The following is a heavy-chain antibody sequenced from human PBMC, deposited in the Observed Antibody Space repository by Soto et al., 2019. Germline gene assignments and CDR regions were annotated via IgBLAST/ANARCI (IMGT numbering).Heavy chain of an antibody. CDR1: GDTFSGYS. Sequence: QVQLVQSGAEVKKPGSSVKVSCKASGDTFSGYSISWVRQAPGQGLEWMGGIIPLFGTTNYAQRFQDRVTIPADISTSTAYMELSSLKSEDTAIYYCARDLGSGYDPGDYWGQGTLVIVSS. CDR3: ARDLGSGYDPGDY. V-gene: IGHV1-69*14. CDR2: IIPLFGTT. J-gene: IGHJ4*02. D-gene: IGHD5-12*01.